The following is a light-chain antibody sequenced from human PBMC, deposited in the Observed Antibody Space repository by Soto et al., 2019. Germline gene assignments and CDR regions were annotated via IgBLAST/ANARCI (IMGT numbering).Light chain of an antibody. CDR1: HTISSW. Sequence: IHMTHSPSTLSVSVGDIVTITCRASHTISSWLAWYQQKPGKAPKLLIYKASTLKSGVPSRFSGSGSGTEFTLTISSLQPDDFATYYCQHYNSYSEAFGQGTKVDIK. CDR2: KAS. CDR3: QHYNSYSEA. J-gene: IGKJ1*01. V-gene: IGKV1-5*03.